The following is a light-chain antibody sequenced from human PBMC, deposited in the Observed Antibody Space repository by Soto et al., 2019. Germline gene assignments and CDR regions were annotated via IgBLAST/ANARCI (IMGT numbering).Light chain of an antibody. CDR3: QQYSSSPLT. J-gene: IGKJ4*01. CDR2: GAS. V-gene: IGKV3-20*01. CDR1: QSVSSN. Sequence: EIVMTQSPATLSVSPGEIATLSFSASQSVSSNLAWYQQKPGQAPRLLIYGASSRATGIPDRFSGSGSGTDFTLTISRLEPEDFAVYHCQQYSSSPLTFGGGTKVDIK.